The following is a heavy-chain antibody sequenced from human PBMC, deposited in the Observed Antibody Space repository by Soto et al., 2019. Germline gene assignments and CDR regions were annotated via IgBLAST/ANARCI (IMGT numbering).Heavy chain of an antibody. V-gene: IGHV4-59*01. D-gene: IGHD1-26*01. CDR3: ARSPGAARRYYYYGMDV. J-gene: IGHJ6*02. CDR1: GGSISSYY. Sequence: PSETLSLTCTVSGGSISSYYWSWIRQPPGKGLEWIGYIYYSGSTNYNPSLKSRVTISVDTSKNQFSLKLSSVTAADTAVYYCARSPGAARRYYYYGMDVWGQGTTVTVSS. CDR2: IYYSGST.